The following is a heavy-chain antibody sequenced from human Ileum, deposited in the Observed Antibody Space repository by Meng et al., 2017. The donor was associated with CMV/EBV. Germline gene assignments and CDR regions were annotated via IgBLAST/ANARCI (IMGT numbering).Heavy chain of an antibody. CDR2: VHYSGRN. D-gene: IGHD1-14*01. Sequence: SETLSLTCIVSGGSVSGYYWSWIRQPPGKGLEWIGYVHYSGRNHYNPSLMKRVTISVDTSKNQFSLNVESVTAADTAVYYCAQLRGITGWFDPWGQGTRV. CDR1: GGSVSGYY. CDR3: AQLRGITGWFDP. J-gene: IGHJ5*02. V-gene: IGHV4-59*02.